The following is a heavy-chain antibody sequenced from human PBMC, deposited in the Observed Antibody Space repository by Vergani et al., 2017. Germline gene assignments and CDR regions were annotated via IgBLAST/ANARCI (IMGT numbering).Heavy chain of an antibody. J-gene: IGHJ3*02. CDR3: ATDRYYYDSSGYLEAFDI. CDR2: IIPILGIA. Sequence: QVQLVQSGAEVKKPGSSVKVSCKASGGTFSSYTISWVRQAPGQGLEWMGRIIPILGIANYAQKFQGRVTITADKSTSTAYMELSRLRSEDTAVYYCATDRYYYDSSGYLEAFDIWGQGTMVTVAS. CDR1: GGTFSSYT. V-gene: IGHV1-69*08. D-gene: IGHD3-22*01.